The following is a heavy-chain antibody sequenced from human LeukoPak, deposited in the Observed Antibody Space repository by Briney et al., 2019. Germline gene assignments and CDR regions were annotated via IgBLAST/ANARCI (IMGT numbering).Heavy chain of an antibody. CDR3: ARDSYYFGSGSDNTPYNWFDP. Sequence: SGTLSLTCAVSRGSISSNNWWSWIRQPPGKRLEWIAEIYHSGSTNYNPSLKSRVTISVDKSKNQFSLKLSSVTAADTAMYYCARDSYYFGSGSDNTPYNWFDPWGQGTLVTVSS. J-gene: IGHJ5*02. D-gene: IGHD3-10*01. CDR2: IYHSGST. V-gene: IGHV4-4*02. CDR1: RGSISSNNW.